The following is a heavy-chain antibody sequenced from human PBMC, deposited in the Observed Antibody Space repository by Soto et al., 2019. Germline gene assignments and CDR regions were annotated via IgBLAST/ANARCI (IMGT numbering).Heavy chain of an antibody. CDR3: ARVLPYGDFGGFDY. J-gene: IGHJ4*02. D-gene: IGHD4-17*01. CDR1: GGSISSGGYS. Sequence: QLQLQESGSGLVKPSQTLSLTCAVSGGSISSGGYSWSWIRQPPGKGLEWIGYIYHSGSTYYNPSLKIRVTISVDRSKNQFSLKLSSVTAADTAVYYCARVLPYGDFGGFDYWGQGTLVTVSS. V-gene: IGHV4-30-2*01. CDR2: IYHSGST.